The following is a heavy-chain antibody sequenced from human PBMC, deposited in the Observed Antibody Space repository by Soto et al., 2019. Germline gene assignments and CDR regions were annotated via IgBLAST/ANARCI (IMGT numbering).Heavy chain of an antibody. J-gene: IGHJ6*02. V-gene: IGHV4-31*03. Sequence: SETLSLTCTVSGGTISSGDYYWSWIRQHPGKGLEWIGHFYYSGSTYYNPSLKSRVTISADTSKNQFSLKLSSVTAADTAVYYCARQGVGYCISTSCLPTPYYYYGMDVSGQGTTVTVSS. D-gene: IGHD2-2*03. CDR3: ARQGVGYCISTSCLPTPYYYYGMDV. CDR2: FYYSGST. CDR1: GGTISSGDYY.